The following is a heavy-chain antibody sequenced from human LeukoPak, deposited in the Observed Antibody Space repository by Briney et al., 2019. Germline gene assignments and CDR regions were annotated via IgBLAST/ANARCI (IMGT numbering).Heavy chain of an antibody. CDR2: VYYTGTT. V-gene: IGHV4-39*01. Sequence: TSETLSLTCTVSGGSISSSTYYWVWIRQPPGKGLEWIGSVYYTGTTYYTPSLKSRVTISVDTTKNQFSLKLNSVTAADTAVYYCAVSRSSSWGYYYYGMDVWGQGTTVTVSS. CDR3: AVSRSSSWGYYYYGMDV. J-gene: IGHJ6*02. D-gene: IGHD6-13*01. CDR1: GGSISSSTYY.